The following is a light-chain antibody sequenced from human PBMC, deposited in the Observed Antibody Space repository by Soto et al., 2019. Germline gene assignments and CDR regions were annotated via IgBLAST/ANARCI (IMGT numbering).Light chain of an antibody. CDR3: QQFNSYPRT. V-gene: IGKV1-9*01. CDR2: AAS. CDR1: QGINSY. J-gene: IGKJ3*01. Sequence: DIQLTQSPAFLSASIGDRVTITCRASQGINSYLAWYQQKPGKAPKLLIYAASTLQSGGPSRFSGSGSGTEFTLTISSLQAEDIAVYYCQQFNSYPRTLGPGPKVAIK.